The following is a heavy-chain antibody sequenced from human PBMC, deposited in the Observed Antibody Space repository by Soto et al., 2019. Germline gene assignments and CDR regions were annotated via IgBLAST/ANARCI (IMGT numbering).Heavy chain of an antibody. CDR1: GGSVSSGSYY. V-gene: IGHV4-61*01. CDR2: IYYSGST. CDR3: ARSLRFLEWFAWFDP. J-gene: IGHJ5*02. D-gene: IGHD3-3*01. Sequence: PSETLSLTCTVSGGSVSSGSYYWSWIRQPPGKGLEWIGYIYYSGSTNYNPSLKSRVTISVDTSKNQFSLKLSSVTAADTAVYYCARSLRFLEWFAWFDPWGQGTLVTVSS.